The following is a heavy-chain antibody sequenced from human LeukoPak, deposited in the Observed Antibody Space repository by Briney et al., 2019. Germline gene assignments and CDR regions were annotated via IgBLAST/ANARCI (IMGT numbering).Heavy chain of an antibody. CDR3: ARGHYYGAFDI. V-gene: IGHV1-18*01. J-gene: IGHJ3*02. CDR1: GYTFTSYG. CDR2: ISGYNVNT. D-gene: IGHD3-16*01. Sequence: ASVKVSCEASGYTFTSYGINWVRQAPGQGLEWMGWISGYNVNTNYAQKVQGRVTMTTDTSTSTAYMELRSLSSDDTAVYYCARGHYYGAFDIWGQGTMVTVSS.